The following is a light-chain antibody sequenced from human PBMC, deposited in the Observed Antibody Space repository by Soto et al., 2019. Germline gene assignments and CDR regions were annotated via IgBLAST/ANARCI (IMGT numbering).Light chain of an antibody. CDR1: QSVSSY. CDR2: DAS. CDR3: QQRSNWPPFT. V-gene: IGKV3-11*01. Sequence: EIVLTQSPATLSLSPGERATLSCRASQSVSSYLAWYQQKPGQAPRLLIYDASNRATGIPARFSGSGSGTDFTLTFSSLEPEDFAVYYCQQRSNWPPFTFGGATKV. J-gene: IGKJ4*01.